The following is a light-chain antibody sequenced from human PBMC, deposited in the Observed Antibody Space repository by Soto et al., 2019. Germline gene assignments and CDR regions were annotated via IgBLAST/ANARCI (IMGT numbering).Light chain of an antibody. J-gene: IGLJ1*01. CDR2: DVS. Sequence: QSVLTQPASGSGAPGQSITIPCTGTSSDVGGYNYVSWYQQHPGKAPKLMIYDVSNRPSGVSNRFSGSKSGNTASLTISGLQAEDEADYYCSSYTSSSTRVFGTGTKVTVL. CDR3: SSYTSSSTRV. CDR1: SSDVGGYNY. V-gene: IGLV2-14*01.